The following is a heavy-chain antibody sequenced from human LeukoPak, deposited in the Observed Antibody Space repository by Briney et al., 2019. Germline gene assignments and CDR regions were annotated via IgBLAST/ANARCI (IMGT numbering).Heavy chain of an antibody. CDR2: INPNSGGT. CDR3: ATYVVVVAATPEFSFDY. CDR1: GYTFTGYY. D-gene: IGHD2-15*01. J-gene: IGHJ4*02. Sequence: GASVKVSCKASGYTFTGYYMHWVRQAPGQGLEWMGWINPNSGGTNYAQKFQGRVTMTEDTSTDTAYMELSSLRSEDTAVYYCATYVVVVAATPEFSFDYWGQGTLVTVSS. V-gene: IGHV1-2*02.